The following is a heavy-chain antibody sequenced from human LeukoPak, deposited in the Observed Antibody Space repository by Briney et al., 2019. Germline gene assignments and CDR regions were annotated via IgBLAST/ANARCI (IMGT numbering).Heavy chain of an antibody. J-gene: IGHJ3*01. CDR2: ISWNSGSI. CDR1: GFTFDDYA. CDR3: TRARQQLAREAFDV. V-gene: IGHV3-9*03. Sequence: GGSLRLSCAASGFTFDDYAMHWVRQAPGKGLEGVSDISWNSGSIVYADSVKGRFPISRDNAKNSLYLQMNSLRVEDMALYYCTRARQQLAREAFDVWGQGTMVTVSS. D-gene: IGHD6-13*01.